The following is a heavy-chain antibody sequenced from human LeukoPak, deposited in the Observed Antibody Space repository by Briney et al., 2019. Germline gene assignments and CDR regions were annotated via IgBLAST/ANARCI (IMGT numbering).Heavy chain of an antibody. CDR1: GYTFTSYD. CDR2: MNPNSGNT. CDR3: ARDYYDSSGYYLGFDY. V-gene: IGHV1-8*01. Sequence: ASVKVSCKASGYTFTSYDINWVRQATGQGLEWMGWMNPNSGNTGYAQKFQGRVTMTRNTSISTAYMELSSLRSEDTAVYYCARDYYDSSGYYLGFDYWGQGTLVTSPQ. J-gene: IGHJ4*02. D-gene: IGHD3-22*01.